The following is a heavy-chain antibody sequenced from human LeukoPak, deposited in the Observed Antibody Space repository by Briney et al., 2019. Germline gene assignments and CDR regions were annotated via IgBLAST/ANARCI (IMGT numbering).Heavy chain of an antibody. J-gene: IGHJ3*02. D-gene: IGHD4-17*01. CDR1: GGSISSYY. CDR2: IYYSGST. Sequence: PSETLSLTCTVSGGSISSYYWSWIRQPPGKGLEWIGYIYYSGSTNYNPSLKSRVTISVDTSKNQFSLKLSSVTAADTAVYYCARGLDYGDAFDIWGQGTMVTVSS. CDR3: ARGLDYGDAFDI. V-gene: IGHV4-59*01.